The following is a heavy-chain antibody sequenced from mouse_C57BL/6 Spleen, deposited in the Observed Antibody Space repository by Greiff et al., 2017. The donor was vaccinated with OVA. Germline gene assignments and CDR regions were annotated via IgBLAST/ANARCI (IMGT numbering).Heavy chain of an antibody. CDR3: AREVGYDAFDY. D-gene: IGHD2-2*01. CDR2: IDPSDSET. CDR1: GYTFTSYW. Sequence: QVQLKQPGAELVRPGSSVKLSCKASGYTFTSYWMHWVKQRPIQGLEWIGNIDPSDSETHYNQKFTDKATLTVDKSSSTAYMQLSSLTSEDSAVYYCAREVGYDAFDYWGQGTTLTVSS. J-gene: IGHJ2*01. V-gene: IGHV1-52*01.